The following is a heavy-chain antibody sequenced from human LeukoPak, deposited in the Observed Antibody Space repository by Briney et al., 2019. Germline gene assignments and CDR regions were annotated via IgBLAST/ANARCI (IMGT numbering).Heavy chain of an antibody. D-gene: IGHD3-10*01. V-gene: IGHV4-30-4*01. CDR3: ARGSREWYGSGSYYLY. Sequence: SETLSLTCTVSGGSISSYYWSWIRQPPGKGLEWIGYIYYSGSTYYNPSLKSRVTISVDTSKNQFSLKLSSVTAAGTAVYYCARGSREWYGSGSYYLYWGQGTLVTVSS. CDR1: GGSISSYY. CDR2: IYYSGST. J-gene: IGHJ4*02.